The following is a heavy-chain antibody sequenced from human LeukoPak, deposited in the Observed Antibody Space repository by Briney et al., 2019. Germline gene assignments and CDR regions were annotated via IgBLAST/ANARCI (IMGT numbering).Heavy chain of an antibody. CDR3: ARFSSGWKPYFDY. CDR1: GFTFSSYW. CDR2: INHSGST. Sequence: GSLRLSCAASGFTFSSYWMSWVRQPPGKGLEWIGEINHSGSTNYNPSLKSRVTISVDTSKNQFSLKLSSVTAADTAVYYCARFSSGWKPYFDYWGQGTLVTVSS. J-gene: IGHJ4*02. V-gene: IGHV4-34*01. D-gene: IGHD3-22*01.